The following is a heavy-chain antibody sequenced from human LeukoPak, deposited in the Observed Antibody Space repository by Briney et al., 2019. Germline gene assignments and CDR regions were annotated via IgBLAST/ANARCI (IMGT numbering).Heavy chain of an antibody. V-gene: IGHV1-24*01. J-gene: IGHJ4*02. Sequence: ASVKVSCKVSGYTLTELSMHWVRQAPGKGLEWMGGFDPEDGETIYAQKFQGRVTMTEDTSTDTAYMELSSLRSEDTAVYHCATDYGDYGAPKPLDYWGQGTLVTVSS. CDR3: ATDYGDYGAPKPLDY. D-gene: IGHD4-17*01. CDR2: FDPEDGET. CDR1: GYTLTELS.